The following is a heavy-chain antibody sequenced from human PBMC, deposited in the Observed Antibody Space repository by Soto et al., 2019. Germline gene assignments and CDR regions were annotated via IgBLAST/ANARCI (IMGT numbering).Heavy chain of an antibody. CDR2: ISGTGVST. CDR3: ANWGYCTSASCPLRWFDP. D-gene: IGHD2-2*01. Sequence: GESLKISCAASGFTFSTYAMSWVRQAPGKGLEWVSGISGTGVSTYYADSVQGRFTISRDNSKNTLYLQMNSLRPEDTAVYYCANWGYCTSASCPLRWFDPWGQGTLVTVSS. CDR1: GFTFSTYA. J-gene: IGHJ5*02. V-gene: IGHV3-23*01.